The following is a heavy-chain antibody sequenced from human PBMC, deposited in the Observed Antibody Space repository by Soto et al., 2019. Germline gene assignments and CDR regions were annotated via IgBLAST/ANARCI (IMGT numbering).Heavy chain of an antibody. V-gene: IGHV3-23*01. J-gene: IGHJ5*02. CDR1: GFTFSSYA. CDR2: ISGSGGST. D-gene: IGHD3-10*01. CDR3: AKEDYYGSGSYYGLVSRSP. Sequence: PGGSLRLSCAASGFTFSSYAMSWVRQAPGKGLEWVSAISGSGGSTYYADSVKGRFTISRDNSKNTLYLQMNSLRAEDTAVYYCAKEDYYGSGSYYGLVSRSPWGQGTLVTVDS.